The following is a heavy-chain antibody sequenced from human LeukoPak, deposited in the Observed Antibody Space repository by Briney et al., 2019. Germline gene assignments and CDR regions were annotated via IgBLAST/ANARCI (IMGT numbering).Heavy chain of an antibody. D-gene: IGHD6-13*01. Sequence: PSETLSLTCAVYGESFCGYFWSRSRQPPGKGLEWIGEINHSGGTNYNPSLKSRVTISVDTSKNQFSLKMNSVTAADTAVYYCATPPSAEVESAARGDYLDYWGQGTLVTVSS. CDR1: GESFCGYF. J-gene: IGHJ4*02. CDR3: ATPPSAEVESAARGDYLDY. CDR2: INHSGGT. V-gene: IGHV4-34*01.